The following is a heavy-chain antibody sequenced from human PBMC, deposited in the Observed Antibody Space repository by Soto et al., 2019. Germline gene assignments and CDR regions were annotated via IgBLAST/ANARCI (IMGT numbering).Heavy chain of an antibody. D-gene: IGHD3-9*01. CDR1: GGTFSSYA. J-gene: IGHJ4*02. CDR3: ACRLYDILTGHFDY. Sequence: ASVKVSCKASGGTFSSYAISWVRQAPGQGLEWMGGIIPIFDTANYAQKFQGRVTITADESTSTAYMELSSLRSEDTAVYYCACRLYDILTGHFDYWGQGTLVTVSS. V-gene: IGHV1-69*13. CDR2: IIPIFDTA.